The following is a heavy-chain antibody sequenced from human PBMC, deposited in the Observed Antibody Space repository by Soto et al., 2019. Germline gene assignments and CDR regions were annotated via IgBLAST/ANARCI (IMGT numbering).Heavy chain of an antibody. CDR3: ARSPYGDYYYYYYMDV. CDR2: ISAYNGNT. CDR1: GYTFTSYG. D-gene: IGHD4-17*01. Sequence: ASVKVSCKASGYTFTSYGISWVRQAPGQGLEWMGWISAYNGNTNYAQKLQGRVTVTRDTSISTAYMELSSLRSEDTAVYYCARSPYGDYYYYYYMDVWGKGTTVTVSS. V-gene: IGHV1-18*01. J-gene: IGHJ6*03.